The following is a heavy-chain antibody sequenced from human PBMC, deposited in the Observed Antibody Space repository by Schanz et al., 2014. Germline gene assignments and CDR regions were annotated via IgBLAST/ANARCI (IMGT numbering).Heavy chain of an antibody. CDR1: GFTFSGNA. V-gene: IGHV3-48*04. CDR2: IGNGGVTI. CDR3: ARIGGSVFDY. Sequence: EVQLVQSGGGVVQPGRSLRLSCAASGFTFSGNAMHWVRQPPGRGLEWVSYIGNGGVTIYYADSVKGRFTISRDNSKNSLYLQMNSLRAEDAAVYYCARIGGSVFDYWAQGTLVTVSA. J-gene: IGHJ4*02. D-gene: IGHD3-10*01.